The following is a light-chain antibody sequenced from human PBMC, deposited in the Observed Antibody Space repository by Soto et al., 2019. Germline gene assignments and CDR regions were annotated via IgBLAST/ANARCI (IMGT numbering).Light chain of an antibody. CDR1: QSLLHSNGYNS. V-gene: IGKV2-28*01. CDR2: LGS. J-gene: IGKJ2*01. Sequence: DIVMTQSPLSLPVTPGEPASISCRSSQSLLHSNGYNSLDWYLQRPGQSPQLLIYLGSNRASGVPDRFSGSGSGTDFTLKISRVEAEDVGVYICMQGLQTPYTFGQGTKLEIK. CDR3: MQGLQTPYT.